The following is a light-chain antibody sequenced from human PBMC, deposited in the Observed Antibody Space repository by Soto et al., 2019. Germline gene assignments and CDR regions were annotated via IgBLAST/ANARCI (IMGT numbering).Light chain of an antibody. CDR1: STHVGDSNH. Sequence: QSALTQPASVSGSPGQSITISCTGTSTHVGDSNHVSWYQHHPGKAPKLIIYEVSYRPSGVSNRFSGSKSAYTASLTISGLQAEDEADYYCNSQTTSGIRVFGTGTKVTVL. CDR3: NSQTTSGIRV. CDR2: EVS. J-gene: IGLJ1*01. V-gene: IGLV2-14*01.